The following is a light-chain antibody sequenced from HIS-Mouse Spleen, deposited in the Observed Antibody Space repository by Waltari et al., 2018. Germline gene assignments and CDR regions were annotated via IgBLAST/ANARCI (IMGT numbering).Light chain of an antibody. V-gene: IGLV3-10*01. J-gene: IGLJ2*01. CDR2: EDS. Sequence: SYELTPPPSVSVSPGQTARITCSGAASPKKYAYWYPQKSGQAPVLVIYEDSKRPSGIPERFSGSSSGTMATLTISGAQVEDEADYYCYSTDSSGNHRVFGGGTKLTVL. CDR3: YSTDSSGNHRV. CDR1: ASPKKY.